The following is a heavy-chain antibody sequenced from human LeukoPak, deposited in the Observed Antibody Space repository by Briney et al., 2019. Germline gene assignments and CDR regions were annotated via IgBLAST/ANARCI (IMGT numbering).Heavy chain of an antibody. D-gene: IGHD1-20*01. J-gene: IGHJ4*02. CDR1: GYTFTNYD. CDR3: ARDTVTGTSQQFDY. V-gene: IGHV1-18*01. Sequence: ASVKVSCKASGYTFTNYDINWVRQAPGQGLEWMGWISAYNGNTNYAQKLQGRVTMTTDTSTSTAYMELRSLRSDDTAVYYCARDTVTGTSQQFDYWGQGTLVTVSS. CDR2: ISAYNGNT.